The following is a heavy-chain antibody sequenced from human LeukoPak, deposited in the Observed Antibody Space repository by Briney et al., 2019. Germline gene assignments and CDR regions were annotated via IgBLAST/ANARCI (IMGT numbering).Heavy chain of an antibody. Sequence: PSGTLSLTCAVSGDSVSSSHWWSWVRQPPGKGLEWIGEIAHTGSTKYTPSLRSRASIPIDWSKNHFSLNLTSVTAADTATYFCARLVVYNWTPRAFDVWGQGTMVTVSS. D-gene: IGHD1-20*01. J-gene: IGHJ3*01. V-gene: IGHV4-4*02. CDR1: GDSVSSSHW. CDR3: ARLVVYNWTPRAFDV. CDR2: IAHTGST.